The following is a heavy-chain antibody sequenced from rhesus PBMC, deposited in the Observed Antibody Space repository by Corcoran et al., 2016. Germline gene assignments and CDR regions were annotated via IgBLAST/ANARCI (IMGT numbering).Heavy chain of an antibody. CDR2: SYRSSGNT. V-gene: IGHV4S7*01. D-gene: IGHD3-3*01. Sequence: QVQLQESGPGLLMPSATLSLTCAVSGGPISCGYAWGWILLLPGKVPEWIGCSYRSSGNTYDNPSLKSRVTISTDTSKNQFSLKLSSVTAADTAVYYCARVVNNIWTGYYKLDYWGQGVLVTVSS. J-gene: IGHJ4*01. CDR1: GGPISCGYA. CDR3: ARVVNNIWTGYYKLDY.